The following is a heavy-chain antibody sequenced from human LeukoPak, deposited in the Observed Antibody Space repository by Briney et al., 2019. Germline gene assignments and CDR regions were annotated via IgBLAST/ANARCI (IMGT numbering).Heavy chain of an antibody. V-gene: IGHV1-2*02. Sequence: ASVKVPCKASGYTFTGYYMHWVRQAPGQGLEWMGWINPNSGGTNYAQKFQGRVTMTRDTSISTAYMELSRLTFDDTAVYYCARDLDIVVVPATMMDDGFDIWGQGTMVTVSS. CDR1: GYTFTGYY. J-gene: IGHJ3*02. CDR3: ARDLDIVVVPATMMDDGFDI. CDR2: INPNSGGT. D-gene: IGHD2-2*01.